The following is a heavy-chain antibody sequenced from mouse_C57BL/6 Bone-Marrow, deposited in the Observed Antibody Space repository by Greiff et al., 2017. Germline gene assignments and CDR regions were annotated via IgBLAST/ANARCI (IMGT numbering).Heavy chain of an antibody. D-gene: IGHD1-1*01. CDR1: GYTFTSYW. V-gene: IGHV1-69*01. J-gene: IGHJ2*01. Sequence: VQLQQPGAELVMPGASVKLSCKASGYTFTSYWMHWVKQRPGQGLEWIGEIDPSDSYTNYNQKFKGKSTLTVDKSSSTAYMQLSSLTSEDSAVYYCARTKALYYGSSYPDYWGQGTTLTVSS. CDR2: IDPSDSYT. CDR3: ARTKALYYGSSYPDY.